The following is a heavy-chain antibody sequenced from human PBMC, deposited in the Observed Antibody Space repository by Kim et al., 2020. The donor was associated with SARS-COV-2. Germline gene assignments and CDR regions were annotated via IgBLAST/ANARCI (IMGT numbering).Heavy chain of an antibody. Sequence: GGSLRLSCAASGFSFSMYGMHWVRQAPGKGLEWVAFIWYDGSNKDYADSVKDRFTISRENSYNTLYLHMNSLRAEDTAVYYCARVHCSGINCYQVSWIYFIRRDRWDQGTTVIVSS. CDR1: GFSFSMYG. CDR3: ARVHCSGINCYQVSWIYFIRRDR. J-gene: IGHJ6*02. CDR2: IWYDGSNK. D-gene: IGHD2-15*01. V-gene: IGHV3-33*01.